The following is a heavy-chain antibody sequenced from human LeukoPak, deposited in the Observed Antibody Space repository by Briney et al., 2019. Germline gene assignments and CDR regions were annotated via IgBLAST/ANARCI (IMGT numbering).Heavy chain of an antibody. J-gene: IGHJ4*02. CDR2: ISSSGNKI. V-gene: IGHV3-21*01. D-gene: IGHD6-13*01. CDR3: ARGSSWYVPYFDY. Sequence: KPGGSLRLSCAASDFTFSSYNMNWVRQAPGKGLEWVSSISSSGNKIYYADSVKGRFTISRDNAKNSLYLQMNSLRAEDTAVYYCARGSSWYVPYFDYWGQGTLVTASS. CDR1: DFTFSSYN.